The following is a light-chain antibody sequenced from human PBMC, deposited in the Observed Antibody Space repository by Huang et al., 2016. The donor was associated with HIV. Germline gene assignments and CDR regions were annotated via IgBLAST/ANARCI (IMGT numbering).Light chain of an antibody. J-gene: IGKJ5*01. Sequence: EIVMTQSPATLSVSPGERATLSCRASQSVSSNLAWYQHKPGQAPRLLIYGAANRATGIPARFSGSGSGTEFTLTISSLQSEDFAVYYCQQYNNWPPLITFGQGTRLEIK. V-gene: IGKV3-15*01. CDR1: QSVSSN. CDR2: GAA. CDR3: QQYNNWPPLIT.